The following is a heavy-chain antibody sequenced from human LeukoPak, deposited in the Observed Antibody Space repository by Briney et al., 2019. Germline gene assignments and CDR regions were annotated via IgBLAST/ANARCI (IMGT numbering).Heavy chain of an antibody. D-gene: IGHD6-19*01. CDR2: IYYSGST. CDR3: ARGSPQQWRYGMDV. CDR1: GGSISSYY. Sequence: PSETLSLTCTVSGGSISSYYWSWIRQPPGKGLEWIGYIYYSGSTYYNPSLKSRVTISVDTSKNQFSLKLSPVTAADTAVYYCARGSPQQWRYGMDVWGQGTTVTVSS. V-gene: IGHV4-59*06. J-gene: IGHJ6*02.